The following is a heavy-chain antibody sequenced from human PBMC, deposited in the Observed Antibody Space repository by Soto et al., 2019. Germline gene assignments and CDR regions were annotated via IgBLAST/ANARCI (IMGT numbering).Heavy chain of an antibody. V-gene: IGHV1-2*02. D-gene: IGHD2-8*02. CDR1: GYSFTGYY. J-gene: IGHJ4*02. CDR3: SGGGLGTGGYPFPYFDY. CDR2: INPDSGAT. Sequence: HEHLVQSGAEVKRPGASLKVSCKASGYSFTGYYIHWVRQAPGQGLEWMGWINPDSGATNYAQNFQGRVTLTSDTSLSPASLDPTSLTSCHTAGHFRSGGGLGTGGYPFPYFDYWGQGTLVIVSS.